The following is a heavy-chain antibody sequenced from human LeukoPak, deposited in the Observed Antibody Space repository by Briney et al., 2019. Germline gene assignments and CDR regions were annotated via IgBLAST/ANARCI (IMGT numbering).Heavy chain of an antibody. CDR3: ARGGFCSSTSCSNFDY. CDR2: ISSSGSTI. V-gene: IGHV3-11*04. CDR1: GFTFSDYY. J-gene: IGHJ4*02. Sequence: PGGSLRLSCAASGFTFSDYYMSWIRPAPGKGLEWVSYISSSGSTIYYADSVKGRFTISRDNAKNSLYLQMNSLRAEDTAVYYCARGGFCSSTSCSNFDYWGQGTLVTVSS. D-gene: IGHD2-2*01.